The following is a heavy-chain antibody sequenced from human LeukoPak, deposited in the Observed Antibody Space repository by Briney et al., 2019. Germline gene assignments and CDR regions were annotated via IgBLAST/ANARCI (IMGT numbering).Heavy chain of an antibody. Sequence: GSSVKVSCKASGGTFSSYAISWVRQAPGQGLEWMGGIIPIFGTANYAQKFQGRVTITTDESTSTAYMELSSLRSEGTAVYYCAIRYYYDSSGYSGGAFDIWGQGTMVTVSS. CDR1: GGTFSSYA. D-gene: IGHD3-22*01. J-gene: IGHJ3*02. V-gene: IGHV1-69*05. CDR3: AIRYYYDSSGYSGGAFDI. CDR2: IIPIFGTA.